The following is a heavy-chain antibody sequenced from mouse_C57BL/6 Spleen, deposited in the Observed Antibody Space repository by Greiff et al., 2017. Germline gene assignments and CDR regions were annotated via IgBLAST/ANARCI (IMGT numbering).Heavy chain of an antibody. CDR2: INPSSGYT. V-gene: IGHV1-4*01. J-gene: IGHJ1*03. CDR3: ARDYYGSSHWYFDV. CDR1: GYTFTSYT. Sequence: QVQLQQSGAELARPGASVKMSCKASGYTFTSYTMHWVKQRPGQGLEWIGYINPSSGYTKYNQKFKDKATLTAAKSSSTAYMQLSSLTSEDSAVYYCARDYYGSSHWYFDVWGTGTTVTVSS. D-gene: IGHD1-1*01.